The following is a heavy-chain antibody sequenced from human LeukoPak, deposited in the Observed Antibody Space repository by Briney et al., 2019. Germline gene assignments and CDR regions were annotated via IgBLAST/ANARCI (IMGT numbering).Heavy chain of an antibody. D-gene: IGHD3-10*01. CDR3: ARSMVRGVIDFDY. J-gene: IGHJ4*02. CDR1: GGSISSYY. Sequence: SETLSLTCTVSGGSISSYYWSWIRQPPGKGLEWIGYIYYSGSTNYNPSLKSRVTISVDTSKNQFSLKLSSVTAADTAVYYCARSMVRGVIDFDYWGQGTLVTVSS. V-gene: IGHV4-59*01. CDR2: IYYSGST.